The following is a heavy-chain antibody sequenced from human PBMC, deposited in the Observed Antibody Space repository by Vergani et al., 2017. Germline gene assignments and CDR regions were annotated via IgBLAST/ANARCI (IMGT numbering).Heavy chain of an antibody. CDR3: GRGSDNYN. Sequence: EVQLLQSERAVVQPGRSLRLSCVASGFTFSSHAMSWVRQGHGLGLVWDLIIKNTGDSTHYADSVKGRFTISRDNSKNTMYLQMNSRRVEDTAIYYCGRGSDNYNWGQGTLVTVSS. CDR2: IKNTGDST. CDR1: GFTFSSHA. J-gene: IGHJ4*02. D-gene: IGHD5-24*01. V-gene: IGHV3-23*01.